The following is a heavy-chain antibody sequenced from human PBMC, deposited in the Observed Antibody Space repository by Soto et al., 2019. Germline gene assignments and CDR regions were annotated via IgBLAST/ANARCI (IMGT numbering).Heavy chain of an antibody. V-gene: IGHV1-18*04. D-gene: IGHD5-12*01. CDR1: GYTFTSYG. J-gene: IGHJ6*02. CDR2: ISAYNGNT. Sequence: ASVKVSCKASGYTFTSYGISWVRQAPGQGLEWMGWISAYNGNTNYAQKLQGRVTMTTDTSTSTAYMELRSLRSDDTAVYYCAREGLHSSPLYYYYAMDVWGQGTMVTVSS. CDR3: AREGLHSSPLYYYYAMDV.